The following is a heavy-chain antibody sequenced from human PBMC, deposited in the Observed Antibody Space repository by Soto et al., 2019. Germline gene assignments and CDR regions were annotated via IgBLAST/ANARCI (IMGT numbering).Heavy chain of an antibody. CDR3: TGEVASGY. CDR2: ISRDGGTK. CDR1: GFTFSTYG. V-gene: IGHV3-30*03. J-gene: IGHJ4*02. Sequence: QVQLVESGGGVVQPGRSRRLSCAFSGFTFSTYGMHGVRRAPGKGLGWVAVISRDGGTKYYADSVKGRFTISRDNSRNTLFLEMNSLRGDDMAVYYCTGEVASGYWGQGTLVTVSS. D-gene: IGHD2-8*02.